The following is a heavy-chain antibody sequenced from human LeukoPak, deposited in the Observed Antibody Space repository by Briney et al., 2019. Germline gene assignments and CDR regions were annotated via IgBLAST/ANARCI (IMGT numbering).Heavy chain of an antibody. D-gene: IGHD3-22*01. J-gene: IGHJ4*02. V-gene: IGHV4-38-2*01. CDR3: ARQKLDYYDSSGYYHDY. CDR1: GYSISSGYY. Sequence: PSETLSLTCAVSGYSISSGYYWGWIRQPPGKGLEWIGSIYHSGSTYYNPSLKSRATISVDTSKNQFSLKLSSVTAADTAVYYCARQKLDYYDSSGYYHDYWGQGTLVTVSS. CDR2: IYHSGST.